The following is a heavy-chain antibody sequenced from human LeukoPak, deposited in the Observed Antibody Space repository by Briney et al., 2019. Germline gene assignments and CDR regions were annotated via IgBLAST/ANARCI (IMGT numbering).Heavy chain of an antibody. CDR1: GFTFDDYA. D-gene: IGHD3-3*01. CDR3: AKGHATARRITICGVVTPGFHY. CDR2: ISGDGGST. V-gene: IGHV3-43*02. Sequence: GGPLRLSCAASGFTFDDYAMHWVRQAPGKGLEWVSLISGDGGSTYYADSVKGRFTISRDNAKNTLYLQMNSLGAEDTAVHYCAKGHATARRITICGVVTPGFHYWGQGTLVTVSS. J-gene: IGHJ4*02.